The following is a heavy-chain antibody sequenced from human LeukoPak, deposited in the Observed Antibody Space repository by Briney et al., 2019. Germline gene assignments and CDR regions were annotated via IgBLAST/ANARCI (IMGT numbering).Heavy chain of an antibody. D-gene: IGHD3-10*01. V-gene: IGHV3-30*18. CDR3: AKDRAFQAAGVTDY. J-gene: IGHJ3*01. CDR1: GFTFSSYG. CDR2: ISYDGSNK. Sequence: GRSLRLSCAASGFTFSSYGMHWVRQAPGKGLEWVAVISYDGSNKYYADSVKGRFTISRDNSKNTLYLQMNSLRAEDTAVYYCAKDRAFQAAGVTDYWGQGTMVTVSS.